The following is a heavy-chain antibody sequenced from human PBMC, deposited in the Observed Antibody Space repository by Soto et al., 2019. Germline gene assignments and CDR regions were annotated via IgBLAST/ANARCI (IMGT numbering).Heavy chain of an antibody. D-gene: IGHD6-13*01. CDR3: ARVGCMAAAGRDPLVT. J-gene: IGHJ5*02. V-gene: IGHV1-46*01. Sequence: QVQLVQSGAEVKKPGASVKVSCKASGYTFTSYYIHCVRQAPGQGLEWMGIINPSSGSTNYAQKFQGRLTMTRDTSTTTVYMELSRPTSADTAVEDCARVGCMAAAGRDPLVTWGQGARVTV. CDR1: GYTFTSYY. CDR2: INPSSGST.